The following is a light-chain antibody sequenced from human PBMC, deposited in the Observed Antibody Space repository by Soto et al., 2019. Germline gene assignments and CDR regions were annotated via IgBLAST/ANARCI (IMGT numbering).Light chain of an antibody. CDR1: QSVSSSY. Sequence: EIVLTQSPGTLSLSPGERATLSCRASQSVSSSYLAWYQQKPGQAPRLLIYGASSRATGIPDRFSGSGSETDFTLTISRLEPEDFAVYYCQQYGSSGTFGQGTKV. CDR3: QQYGSSGT. J-gene: IGKJ1*01. CDR2: GAS. V-gene: IGKV3-20*01.